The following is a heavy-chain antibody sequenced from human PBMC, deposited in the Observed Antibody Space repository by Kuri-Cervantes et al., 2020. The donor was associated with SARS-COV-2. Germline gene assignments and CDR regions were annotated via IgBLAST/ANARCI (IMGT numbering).Heavy chain of an antibody. Sequence: ASVKVSCKASGYTFSDYYMYWVRQAPGQGLEWMGWINPNSGGTSYAQKFQGWVTMTRDKSSTGYMELSRLRSDDTAVYYCASGMVRGLIQSYYYGMDVWGQGTTVTVSS. J-gene: IGHJ6*02. V-gene: IGHV1-2*04. D-gene: IGHD3-10*01. CDR2: INPNSGGT. CDR3: ASGMVRGLIQSYYYGMDV. CDR1: GYTFSDYY.